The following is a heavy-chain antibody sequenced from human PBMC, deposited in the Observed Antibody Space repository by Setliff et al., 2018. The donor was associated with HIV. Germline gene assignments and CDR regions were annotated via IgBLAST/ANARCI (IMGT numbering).Heavy chain of an antibody. J-gene: IGHJ4*02. V-gene: IGHV1-69*13. Sequence: SVKVSCKASGGSFRSYAFSWVRQAPGQGLEWMGGIIPIFGTTKYAQSFRGRVTITADESTTTTYMELSSLIFEDTAVYKCARGPYCGGDCYSPFDYWGQGTLVTVSS. CDR2: IIPIFGTT. CDR3: ARGPYCGGDCYSPFDY. D-gene: IGHD2-21*02. CDR1: GGSFRSYA.